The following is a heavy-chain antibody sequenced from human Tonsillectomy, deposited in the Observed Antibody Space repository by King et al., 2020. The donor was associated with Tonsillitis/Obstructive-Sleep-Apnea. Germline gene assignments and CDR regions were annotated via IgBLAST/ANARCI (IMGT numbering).Heavy chain of an antibody. D-gene: IGHD3-10*01. CDR3: ASAGGYYSGMDV. V-gene: IGHV5-10-1*01. CDR2: IDPSDSYT. J-gene: IGHJ6*02. CDR1: GYSFTSYW. Sequence: QLVQSGAEVKKPGESLRISCKGSGYSFTSYWISWVRQMPGKGLEWMGRIDPSDSYTDYSPTFQGHVTISADKSISTAYLQWSSLKASDTAMYYCASAGGYYSGMDVWGHGTTVTVAS.